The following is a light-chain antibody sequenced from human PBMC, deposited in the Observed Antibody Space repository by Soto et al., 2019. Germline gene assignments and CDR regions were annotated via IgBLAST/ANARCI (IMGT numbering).Light chain of an antibody. CDR3: QQRSTWPLIS. V-gene: IGKV3-11*01. Sequence: EDVLTQSPATLSLSPGERATLSCRASQSVTNSLAWYQQQPGQAPRLLVYDASNRATGVPARFSGSGSGTEFTLTISSLEPEDFAVYYCQQRSTWPLISFGQGTRLDIK. J-gene: IGKJ5*01. CDR1: QSVTNS. CDR2: DAS.